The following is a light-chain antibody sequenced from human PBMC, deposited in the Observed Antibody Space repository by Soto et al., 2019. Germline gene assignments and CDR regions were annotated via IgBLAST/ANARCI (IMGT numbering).Light chain of an antibody. CDR2: GAS. CDR1: QSVSNG. J-gene: IGKJ5*01. V-gene: IGKV3-15*01. Sequence: ETVMTQSPATLSVSPWERATLSCRASQSVSNGLAWYQQKPGQAPRVVVYGASTRATGIPARLSGSGSGTEFTLTISGLQSEDFAVYYCQTYDSWPLFGQGTRLEIK. CDR3: QTYDSWPL.